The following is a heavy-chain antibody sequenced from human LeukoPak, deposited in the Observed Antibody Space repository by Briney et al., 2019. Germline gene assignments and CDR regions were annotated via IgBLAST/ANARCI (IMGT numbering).Heavy chain of an antibody. Sequence: GGSLRLSCAATGFTFTINAMSWDRHPPGTGLGWVSAIRVNGGSIYYADSVKGRFTISRDNSKNTLYLQMNSLRAEDTALYYCAKGPYCSSSSCYTIGSFDFWGQGTLVTVSS. CDR1: GFTFTINA. CDR2: IRVNGGSI. D-gene: IGHD2-2*02. CDR3: AKGPYCSSSSCYTIGSFDF. V-gene: IGHV3-23*01. J-gene: IGHJ4*02.